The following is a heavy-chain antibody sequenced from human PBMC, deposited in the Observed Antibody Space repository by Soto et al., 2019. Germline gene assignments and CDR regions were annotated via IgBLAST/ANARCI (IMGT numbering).Heavy chain of an antibody. CDR3: ARQKVMGATTWFDI. Sequence: LETLYLTCTVSGGYIVSGNYYWAWIRQSPEMGLEWIGTSYSGANTFHNPCFQSRVSMSVDTSRNHFSLYLSSVTVADTALYPCARQKVMGATTWFDIWGRGNMGTVSS. CDR1: GGYIVSGNYY. J-gene: IGHJ5*02. V-gene: IGHV4-39*01. CDR2: SYSGANT. D-gene: IGHD1-26*01.